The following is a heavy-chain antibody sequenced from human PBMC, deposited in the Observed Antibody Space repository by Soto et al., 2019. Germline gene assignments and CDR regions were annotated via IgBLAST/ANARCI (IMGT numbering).Heavy chain of an antibody. CDR3: ARNYDTSGYFGPKRKYDYYDMDV. CDR2: IYYSGST. V-gene: IGHV4-30-4*01. D-gene: IGHD3-22*01. Sequence: PSETLSLTCSVSGGSISSGDYYWSWIRQPPGKGLEWIGYIYYSGSTYYNPSLKSRVSIPLDTSKKLFSLKLRSVTAADTAVYYCARNYDTSGYFGPKRKYDYYDMDVWGQGTTVTVSS. CDR1: GGSISSGDYY. J-gene: IGHJ6*02.